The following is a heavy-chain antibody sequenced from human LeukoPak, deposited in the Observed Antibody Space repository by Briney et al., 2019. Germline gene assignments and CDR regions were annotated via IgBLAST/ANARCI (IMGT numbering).Heavy chain of an antibody. Sequence: SETLSLTCTVSGDSISTYYWSWIRQPAEKGLEWIGRISNSGSASYNPSLKSRVTMSLDTSKNQFSLKLSSVTAADTAVYYCARDATTVTTIIDYWGQGTLVTVSS. CDR2: ISNSGSA. J-gene: IGHJ4*02. D-gene: IGHD4-17*01. CDR1: GDSISTYY. CDR3: ARDATTVTTIIDY. V-gene: IGHV4-4*07.